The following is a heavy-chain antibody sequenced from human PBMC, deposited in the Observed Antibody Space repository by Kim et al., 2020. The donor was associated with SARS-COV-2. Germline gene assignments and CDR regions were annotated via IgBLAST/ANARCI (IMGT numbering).Heavy chain of an antibody. V-gene: IGHV1-46*01. CDR1: GYTFTNYY. CDR3: ARQGAGPPYYYDGMDV. J-gene: IGHJ6*02. Sequence: SVKVSCKASGYTFTNYYIHWVRQAPGQGLEWMGMINPSGGSTRYAQRFQGRVTMTRDTSTSTVYMELSSLRSEDTAVYYCARQGAGPPYYYDGMDVWGQGTTVTVSS. D-gene: IGHD6-19*01. CDR2: INPSGGST.